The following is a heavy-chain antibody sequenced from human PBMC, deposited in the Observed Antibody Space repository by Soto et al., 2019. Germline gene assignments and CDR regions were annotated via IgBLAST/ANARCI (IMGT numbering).Heavy chain of an antibody. Sequence: GGSLRLSCAASGFTFSSYAMHWVRQAPGKGLERVAVISYDGSNKYYADSVKGRFTISRDNSKNTLYLQMNSLRAEDTAVYYCARETYYDFWSGPYYGMDVWGQGTTVTVS. CDR3: ARETYYDFWSGPYYGMDV. V-gene: IGHV3-30-3*01. D-gene: IGHD3-3*01. J-gene: IGHJ6*02. CDR1: GFTFSSYA. CDR2: ISYDGSNK.